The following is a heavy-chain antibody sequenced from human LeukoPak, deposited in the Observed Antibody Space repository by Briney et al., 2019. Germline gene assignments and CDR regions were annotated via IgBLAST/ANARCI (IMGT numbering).Heavy chain of an antibody. Sequence: PSQTLSLTCTVSGGSISSGGYYWSWIRQPPGKGLEWIGYIYHSGSTYYNPSLKSRVTISVDTSKNQFSLKLNSVTAADTAVYYCARGSSNGWYFDYWGQGTLVTVSS. D-gene: IGHD6-19*01. CDR2: IYHSGST. CDR1: GGSISSGGYY. J-gene: IGHJ4*02. V-gene: IGHV4-30-2*01. CDR3: ARGSSNGWYFDY.